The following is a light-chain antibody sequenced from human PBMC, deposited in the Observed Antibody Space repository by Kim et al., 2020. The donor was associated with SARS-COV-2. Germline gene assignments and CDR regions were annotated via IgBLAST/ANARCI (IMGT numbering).Light chain of an antibody. CDR2: GAS. V-gene: IGKV1-27*01. J-gene: IGKJ1*01. CDR1: QDIANS. CDR3: QKYNSYPWT. Sequence: ASVGDRVTITCRASQDIANSLAWYQQKPGTVPKVLIYGASTLQCGVPSRFSGSGSGTEFTLTIGSLQTEDFATYYCQKYNSYPWTFGPGTKVDIK.